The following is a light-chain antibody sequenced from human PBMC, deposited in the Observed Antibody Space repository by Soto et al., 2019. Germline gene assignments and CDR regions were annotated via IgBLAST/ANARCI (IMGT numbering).Light chain of an antibody. CDR2: AAS. V-gene: IGKV1-39*01. CDR3: QQIYSAPLT. CDR1: QSISSY. J-gene: IGKJ4*01. Sequence: DIQMTQSPSSLSASVGDRVTITCRASQSISSYLNWYQQKPGKAPKLLIYAASSLQSGVPSRFSGSGSGTDFTLTISSXQPEDFATYFCQQIYSAPLTFGGGTKVDIK.